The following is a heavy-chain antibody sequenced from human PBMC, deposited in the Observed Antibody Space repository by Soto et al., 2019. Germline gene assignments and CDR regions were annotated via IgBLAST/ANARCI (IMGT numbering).Heavy chain of an antibody. D-gene: IGHD3-3*01. CDR1: GYTFTSYA. CDR2: INAGNGNT. J-gene: IGHJ4*02. Sequence: GASVKVSCKASGYTFTSYAMHWVRQAPGQRLEWMGWINAGNGNTKYSQKFQGRVTITRDTSASTAYMELSSLRSEDTAVYYCARESEKRFLEWLLDYWGQGTLVTAPQ. V-gene: IGHV1-3*01. CDR3: ARESEKRFLEWLLDY.